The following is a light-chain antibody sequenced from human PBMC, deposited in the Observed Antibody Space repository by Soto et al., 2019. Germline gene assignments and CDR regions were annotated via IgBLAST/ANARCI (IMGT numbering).Light chain of an antibody. CDR2: SAS. J-gene: IGKJ1*01. CDR1: QGISNY. V-gene: IGKV1-27*01. Sequence: DIQMTQSPSSLSASVGDKVTITCRASQGISNYLAWYQQKPGKVPTLLIYSASTLQSGVPSRFSGSGSGTAFTLPISSLQPEDVATYYCQRYDSAPWTFGQGTKLEIK. CDR3: QRYDSAPWT.